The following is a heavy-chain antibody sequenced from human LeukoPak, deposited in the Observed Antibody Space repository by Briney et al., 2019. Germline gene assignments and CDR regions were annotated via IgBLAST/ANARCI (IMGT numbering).Heavy chain of an antibody. CDR3: ANIIRKYTSGYYYFDY. J-gene: IGHJ4*02. V-gene: IGHV3-30-3*01. CDR1: EFTFSSYA. CDR2: ISFDGNNE. D-gene: IGHD6-25*01. Sequence: GGSLRLSCAASEFTFSSYAMHWVRQAPGKGLEWVAAISFDGNNEYYADSVKGRFTISRDNSKNTPYLQMNSLRAEDTAVYYCANIIRKYTSGYYYFDYWGQGTLVTVSS.